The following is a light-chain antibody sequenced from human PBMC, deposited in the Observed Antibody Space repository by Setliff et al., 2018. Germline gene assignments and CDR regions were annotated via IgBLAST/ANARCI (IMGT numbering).Light chain of an antibody. CDR2: XXS. V-gene: IGLV1-44*01. CDR3: ATWDDGLNGAV. Sequence: QSVLTQPPSASGTPGQRVTISCSGSRSNVGPNTVDXXXQXXXXXPRXLLXXXSQRPSGVPDRFSGSKSGTTASLVISGLQSEDEANYYCATWDDGLNGAVFGGGTQLTVL. J-gene: IGLJ2*01. CDR1: RSNVGPNT.